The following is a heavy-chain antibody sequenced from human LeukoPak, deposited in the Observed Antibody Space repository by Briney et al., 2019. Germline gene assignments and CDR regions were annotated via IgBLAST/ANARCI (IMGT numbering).Heavy chain of an antibody. J-gene: IGHJ4*02. V-gene: IGHV4-39*01. CDR3: ARVRRPYYYDSSGYYEVFDY. D-gene: IGHD3-22*01. CDR1: GGSIRSSYYY. Sequence: SETLSLTCTVSGGSIRSSYYYWGWIRQPQGKGLEWIGSIYDSGSTYYNPSLKSRVTISVDTSKNQFSLKLNSVTAADTAVYYCARVRRPYYYDSSGYYEVFDYWGQGTLVTVSS. CDR2: IYDSGST.